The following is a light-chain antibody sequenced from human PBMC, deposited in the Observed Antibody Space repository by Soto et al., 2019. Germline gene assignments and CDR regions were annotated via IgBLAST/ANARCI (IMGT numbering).Light chain of an antibody. CDR2: RAS. V-gene: IGKV3-15*01. CDR1: QNIYSN. CDR3: QQYHNLWA. J-gene: IGKJ1*01. Sequence: IPLTQSPATVSVSPGETVTLSCRASQNIYSNLGWYQQRPGQAPRLIIYRASTRATGIPARFSGSGSGTEFTLTINSLQSEDFAVYYCQQYHNLWAFGRGTTVDIX.